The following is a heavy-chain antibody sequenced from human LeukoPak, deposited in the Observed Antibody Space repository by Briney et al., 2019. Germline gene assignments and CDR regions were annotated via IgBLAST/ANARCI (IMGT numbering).Heavy chain of an antibody. J-gene: IGHJ4*02. D-gene: IGHD3-9*01. CDR1: GFTLSSYS. CDR2: ISSSSSYI. Sequence: PGASLRLSCAASGFTLSSYSMNWVRQAPVKGLEWVSSISSSSSYIYYADSVKGRFTISRDNAKNSLYLQMNSLRAEDTAVYYCARDSGHYDILTGYYTYYFDYWGQGTLVTVSS. V-gene: IGHV3-21*01. CDR3: ARDSGHYDILTGYYTYYFDY.